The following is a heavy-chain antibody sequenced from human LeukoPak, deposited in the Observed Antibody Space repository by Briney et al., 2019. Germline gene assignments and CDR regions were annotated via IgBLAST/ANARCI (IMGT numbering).Heavy chain of an antibody. Sequence: PGGSLRLSCAASGFTFSSYAMHWVRQAPGKGLEWVAVISYDGSNKYYAGSVKGRFTISRDNSKNTLYLQMNSLRAEDTAVYYCARAETDYDILTGYYKAAPSGVDVWGQGTTVTVSS. CDR3: ARAETDYDILTGYYKAAPSGVDV. V-gene: IGHV3-30*04. CDR2: ISYDGSNK. CDR1: GFTFSSYA. D-gene: IGHD3-9*01. J-gene: IGHJ6*02.